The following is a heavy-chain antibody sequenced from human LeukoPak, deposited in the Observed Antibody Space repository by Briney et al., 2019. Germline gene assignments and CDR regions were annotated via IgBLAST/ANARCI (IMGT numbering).Heavy chain of an antibody. J-gene: IGHJ3*02. V-gene: IGHV3-30-3*01. Sequence: GGSPRLSCAASGFTFSSYAMHWVRQAPGKGLEWVAVISYDGSNKYYADSVKGRFTISRDNSKNTLYLQMNSLRAEDTAVYYCARGNCGGDCYLTDAFDIWGQGTMVTVSS. CDR3: ARGNCGGDCYLTDAFDI. D-gene: IGHD2-21*02. CDR2: ISYDGSNK. CDR1: GFTFSSYA.